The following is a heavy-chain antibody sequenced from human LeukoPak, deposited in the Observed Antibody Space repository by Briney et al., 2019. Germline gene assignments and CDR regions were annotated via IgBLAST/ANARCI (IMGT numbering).Heavy chain of an antibody. J-gene: IGHJ4*02. D-gene: IGHD1-26*01. CDR2: IYYSGST. CDR1: GGSISSYY. Sequence: ASETLSLTCTVSGGSISSYYWSWIRQPPGKGLEWIGRIYYSGSTNYNPSLKSRVTISVDTSKNQFSLKLSSVTAADTAVYYCARVELPTRGFDYWGQGTLVTVSS. V-gene: IGHV4-59*01. CDR3: ARVELPTRGFDY.